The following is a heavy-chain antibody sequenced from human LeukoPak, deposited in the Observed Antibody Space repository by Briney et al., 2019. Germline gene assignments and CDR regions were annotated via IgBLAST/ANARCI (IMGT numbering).Heavy chain of an antibody. CDR3: ARNIKYCSGGSCYSYFDY. CDR1: GGTFSSYA. V-gene: IGHV1-69*05. D-gene: IGHD2-15*01. J-gene: IGHJ4*02. Sequence: GASVKVSCKASGGTFSSYAISWVRQAPGQGLEWMGGIIPIFGTANYAQKFQGRVTITTDESTSTADMELSSLRSEDTAVYYCARNIKYCSGGSCYSYFDYWGQGTLVTVSS. CDR2: IIPIFGTA.